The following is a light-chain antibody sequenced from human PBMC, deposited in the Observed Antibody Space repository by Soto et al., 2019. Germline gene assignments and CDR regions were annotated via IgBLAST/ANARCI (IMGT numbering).Light chain of an antibody. V-gene: IGKV1-39*01. CDR1: HGISSY. Sequence: DIQMTQSPSSLSASVGDRVTITCRASHGISSYLNWYQQKPGKPPKLLIYAASSLQSGVPSRFSGSGSGTDFTLTISSLQPEDFATYYCQQSYSLPFTFGPGTKVDIK. J-gene: IGKJ3*01. CDR2: AAS. CDR3: QQSYSLPFT.